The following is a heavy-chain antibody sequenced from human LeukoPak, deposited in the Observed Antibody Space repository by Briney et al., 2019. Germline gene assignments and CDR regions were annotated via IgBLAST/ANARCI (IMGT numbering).Heavy chain of an antibody. D-gene: IGHD6-13*01. CDR2: INHRRST. V-gene: IGHV4-34*01. J-gene: IGHJ6*02. Sequence: SETLSLTCAVYGGSFSGYYCSWIRQPPGKGLEWIGGINHRRSTNYNPSLKSRVTISVATSKNQFSLKLSSVTAADTAVYYCARGQSSWYWRYYGMDVWGQGNTVTVSS. CDR1: GGSFSGYY. CDR3: ARGQSSWYWRYYGMDV.